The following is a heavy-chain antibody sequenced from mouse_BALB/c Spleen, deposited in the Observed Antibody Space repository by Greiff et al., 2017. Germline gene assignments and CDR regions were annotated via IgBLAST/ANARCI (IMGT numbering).Heavy chain of an antibody. J-gene: IGHJ2*01. Sequence: EVKLQESGPDLVKPSQSLSLTCTVTGYSITSGYSWHWIRQFPGNKLEWMGYIHYSGSTNYNPSLKNRISITRDTSKNQFFLKLNSVTTEDTATYYCARGGDYYGLDYWGQGTTLTVSS. V-gene: IGHV3-1*02. CDR3: ARGGDYYGLDY. D-gene: IGHD1-1*01. CDR1: GYSITSGYS. CDR2: IHYSGST.